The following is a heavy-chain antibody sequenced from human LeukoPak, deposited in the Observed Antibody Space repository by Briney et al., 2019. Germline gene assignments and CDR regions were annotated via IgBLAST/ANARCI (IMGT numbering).Heavy chain of an antibody. Sequence: PGGSLRLSCAASGFTFSSYWMHWVRQAPGKGLVWVSRINSDGSSTSYADSVKGRFTISRDNAKNTLYLQMKSLRAEDTAVYYCARDGYFDWLPDYWGQGTLVTVSS. V-gene: IGHV3-74*01. D-gene: IGHD3-9*01. CDR3: ARDGYFDWLPDY. CDR2: INSDGSST. CDR1: GFTFSSYW. J-gene: IGHJ4*02.